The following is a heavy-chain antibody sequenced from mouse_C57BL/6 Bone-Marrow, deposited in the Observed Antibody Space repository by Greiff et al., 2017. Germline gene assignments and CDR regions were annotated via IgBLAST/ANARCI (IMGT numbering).Heavy chain of an antibody. V-gene: IGHV1-47*01. D-gene: IGHD5-1*01. J-gene: IGHJ2*01. CDR1: GYTFTTYP. CDR2: FHPYNDDT. CDR3: ARSSTFFYYFDY. Sequence: VMLVESGAELMKPGASVKLSCKASGYTFTTYPIEWMKQNHGKSLEWIGNFHPYNDDTKYNEKFKGKATLTVEKSSNTVYLELSRLTSDDSAVYYCARSSTFFYYFDYWGQGTTLTVSS.